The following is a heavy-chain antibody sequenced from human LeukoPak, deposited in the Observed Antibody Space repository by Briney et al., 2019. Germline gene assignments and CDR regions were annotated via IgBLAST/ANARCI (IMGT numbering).Heavy chain of an antibody. V-gene: IGHV4-30-4*08. D-gene: IGHD6-13*01. J-gene: IGHJ4*02. CDR3: ARVESSSFSLDY. CDR2: IYYSGST. CDR1: GGSSSSGDYY. Sequence: SQTLSLTCTVSGGSSSSGDYYWSWIRQPPGKGLEWIGYIYYSGSTNYNPSLKSRVTISVDTSKNQFSLKLSSVTAADTAVYYCARVESSSFSLDYWGQGTLVTVSS.